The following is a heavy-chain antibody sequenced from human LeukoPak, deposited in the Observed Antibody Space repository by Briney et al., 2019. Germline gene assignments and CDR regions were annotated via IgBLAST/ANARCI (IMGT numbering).Heavy chain of an antibody. Sequence: SETLSLTCTVSGGSISSYYWSWIRQPAGKGLEWIGEINHSGSTNYNPSLKSRVTISVDTSKNQFSLKLSSVTAADTAVYYCARDGSGWSPYYFDYWGQGTLVTVSS. D-gene: IGHD6-19*01. CDR2: INHSGST. CDR3: ARDGSGWSPYYFDY. V-gene: IGHV4-34*01. CDR1: GGSISSYY. J-gene: IGHJ4*02.